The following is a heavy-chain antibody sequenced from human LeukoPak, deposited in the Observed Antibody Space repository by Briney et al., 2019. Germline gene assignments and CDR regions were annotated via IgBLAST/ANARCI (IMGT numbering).Heavy chain of an antibody. CDR2: MYYSGNT. V-gene: IGHV4-39*01. CDR3: ARTLGWASSRYPFDG. J-gene: IGHJ4*02. CDR1: GGSISSSNYY. D-gene: IGHD3-16*02. Sequence: PSETLSLTCTVSGGSISSSNYYWGWIRQPPGKGLEWIGSMYYSGNTDYNPSLKSRVTISVDTSKNQFSLKVNSVTAADTAVYYCARTLGWASSRYPFDGWGQGTLVTVSS.